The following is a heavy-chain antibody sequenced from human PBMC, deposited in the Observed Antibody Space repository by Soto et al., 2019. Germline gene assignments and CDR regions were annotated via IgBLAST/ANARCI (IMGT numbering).Heavy chain of an antibody. J-gene: IGHJ4*02. D-gene: IGHD3-10*01. Sequence: QVQLVQSGAEVKKPGSSVKVSCKASGGTFSSYAISWVRQAPGQGLEWMGGIIPIFGTANYAQKFQGRVTITADESTSTAYMELSILRSEDTAVYYCARGPDYYGSGKWTPSDYWGQGTLVTVSS. CDR3: ARGPDYYGSGKWTPSDY. V-gene: IGHV1-69*01. CDR1: GGTFSSYA. CDR2: IIPIFGTA.